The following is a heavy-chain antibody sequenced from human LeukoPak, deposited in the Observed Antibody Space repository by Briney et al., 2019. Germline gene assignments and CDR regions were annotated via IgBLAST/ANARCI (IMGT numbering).Heavy chain of an antibody. CDR1: GFTFSSSA. CDR2: IAHHGNNK. D-gene: IGHD2-8*02. Sequence: GGSLRLSCGASGFTFSSSAMHWVRQGPGKGLEWVAYIAHHGNNKYYADSVKGRFTISRDNSKGSLYLQMNSLRADDTAVYYCAKDGSWSCTDWGQGTLVRVSS. J-gene: IGHJ4*02. CDR3: AKDGSWSCTD. V-gene: IGHV3-30*02.